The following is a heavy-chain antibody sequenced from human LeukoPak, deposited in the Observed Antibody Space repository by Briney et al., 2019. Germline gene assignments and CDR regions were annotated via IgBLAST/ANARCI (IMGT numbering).Heavy chain of an antibody. D-gene: IGHD6-13*01. CDR1: GFTFSSYA. V-gene: IGHV3-21*01. J-gene: IGHJ4*02. Sequence: PGGSLRLSCAASGFTFSSYAMSWVRQAPGKGLEWVSSIGSRGTHMYYLDSVKGRFTISRDNAKASLDLQLNSLRAEDTAVYFCARDFRIAAAVPSYFDYWGQGVLVTVSS. CDR3: ARDFRIAAAVPSYFDY. CDR2: IGSRGTHM.